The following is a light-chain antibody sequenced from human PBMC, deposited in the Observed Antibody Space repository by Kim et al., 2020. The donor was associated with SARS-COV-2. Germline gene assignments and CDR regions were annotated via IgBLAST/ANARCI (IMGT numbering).Light chain of an antibody. CDR1: QGISDY. CDR3: QKYNSVPRT. CDR2: AAS. J-gene: IGKJ2*01. V-gene: IGKV1-27*01. Sequence: SASVGDRVTITCRASQGISDYLAWYQQKPGKVPKLLIYAASTLQSGVPSRFSGSGSGTDFSLTISSLQPEDVATYYCQKYNSVPRTFGQGTKLEI.